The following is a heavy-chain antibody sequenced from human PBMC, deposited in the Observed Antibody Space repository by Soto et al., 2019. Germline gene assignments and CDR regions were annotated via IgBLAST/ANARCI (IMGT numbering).Heavy chain of an antibody. V-gene: IGHV4-31*03. Sequence: QVQLQESGPGLVKPSQTLSLTCTVSGGSISSGGYYWSWIRQHPGKGLEWIGYIYYSGSTYYNPSLKSRVNISVAPSKTQFALKLSSVTAADTAVYYCARSPEATVTAFDYWGQGTLVTVSS. CDR1: GGSISSGGYY. CDR2: IYYSGST. CDR3: ARSPEATVTAFDY. D-gene: IGHD4-17*01. J-gene: IGHJ4*02.